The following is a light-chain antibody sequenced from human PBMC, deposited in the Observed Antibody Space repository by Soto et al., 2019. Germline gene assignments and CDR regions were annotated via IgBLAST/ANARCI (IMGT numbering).Light chain of an antibody. J-gene: IGKJ3*01. CDR2: GAS. V-gene: IGKV3D-20*02. Sequence: EIVLTQSPGTLSLSPGERATLSCRASQSLNARYLAWYQVKPGQAPRLLFYGASSRATGIPDRFIGSGSGTDFTLTISSLEPEDFAVYYCQQRSNIFGPGTKVDIK. CDR3: QQRSNI. CDR1: QSLNARY.